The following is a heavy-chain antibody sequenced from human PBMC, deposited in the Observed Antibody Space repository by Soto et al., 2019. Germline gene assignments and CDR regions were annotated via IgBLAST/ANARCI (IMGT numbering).Heavy chain of an antibody. J-gene: IGHJ5*02. D-gene: IGHD1-26*01. CDR3: ARSSGGNFGIIIEGTNWFAP. CDR1: RDTFTSYY. Sequence: EAAVKVSCKAPRDTFTSYYINWVRQAPGQGLEWMGVINPHGGSTAYAQKFKGRVTLTRDTSASTVYMEVSSLTSEDTAMYYCARSSGGNFGIIIEGTNWFAPWGQGTMVTVYS. CDR2: INPHGGST. V-gene: IGHV1-46*01.